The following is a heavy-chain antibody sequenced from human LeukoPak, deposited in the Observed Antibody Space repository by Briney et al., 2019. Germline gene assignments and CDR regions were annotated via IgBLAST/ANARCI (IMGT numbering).Heavy chain of an antibody. CDR1: GFTVSSNY. D-gene: IGHD3-22*01. CDR2: IYSGGST. V-gene: IGHV3-53*01. CDR3: ARPYYYDSSGYYPFDY. Sequence: PGGSLRLSCAASGFTVSSNYMSWVRQAPGKGLEWVSVIYSGGSTYYADSVKGRFTISRDNSKNTLYLQMNSLRAEDTAVYYCARPYYYDSSGYYPFDYWGQGTLVTVSS. J-gene: IGHJ4*02.